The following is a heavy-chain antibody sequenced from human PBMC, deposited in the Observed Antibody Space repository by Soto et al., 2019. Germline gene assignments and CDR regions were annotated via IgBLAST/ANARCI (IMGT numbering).Heavy chain of an antibody. V-gene: IGHV3-23*01. Sequence: GGSLRLSCAASGFTFSNYAINWVRQSPGKGLEWVSVISGSVGSTYYADSVKGRFTITRDNSKNTLYLQMNSLRAEDTAVYYCAKAGGAAGTVDYFDYWGQGTLVTVSS. CDR3: AKAGGAAGTVDYFDY. CDR2: ISGSVGST. CDR1: GFTFSNYA. D-gene: IGHD6-13*01. J-gene: IGHJ4*02.